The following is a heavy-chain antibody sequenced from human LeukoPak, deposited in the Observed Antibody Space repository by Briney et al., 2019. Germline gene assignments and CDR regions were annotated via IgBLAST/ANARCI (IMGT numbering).Heavy chain of an antibody. CDR3: ARATTVTTIVPRF. D-gene: IGHD4-17*01. CDR2: INPNSGGT. Sequence: ASVKVSCKASGYTFTGYYMHWVRQAPGQGLEWMGWINPNSGGTNYAQKFQGRVTMTRDTSISTAYMELSRLRSDDTAVYYCARATTVTTIVPRFWGQGTLVTVSS. V-gene: IGHV1-2*02. J-gene: IGHJ4*02. CDR1: GYTFTGYY.